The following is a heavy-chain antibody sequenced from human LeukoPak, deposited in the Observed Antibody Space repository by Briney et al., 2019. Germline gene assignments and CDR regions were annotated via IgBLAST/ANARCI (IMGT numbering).Heavy chain of an antibody. CDR3: ARDAFHCSGGSCYSYYFDY. CDR1: GYTFTSYG. Sequence: ASVKVSCKASGYTFTSYGISWVRQAPGQGLEWMGWISAYNGNTNYAQKLQGRVTMTTDTSTSTAYMELRSLRSDDTAVYYCARDAFHCSGGSCYSYYFDYWGQGTLVTVSS. J-gene: IGHJ4*02. V-gene: IGHV1-18*01. D-gene: IGHD2-15*01. CDR2: ISAYNGNT.